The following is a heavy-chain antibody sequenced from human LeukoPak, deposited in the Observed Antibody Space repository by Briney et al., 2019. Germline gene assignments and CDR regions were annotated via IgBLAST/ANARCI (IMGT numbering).Heavy chain of an antibody. Sequence: SETLSLTCAVSGGSISSGGYSWSWIRQPPGKGLEWIGNIYHSGSTYYNPSLKSRVTISVDGSKNQFSLKLNSVTAADTAVYYCARTQHRTTWFDPWGQGTLVTVSS. CDR3: ARTQHRTTWFDP. D-gene: IGHD1-7*01. J-gene: IGHJ5*02. V-gene: IGHV4-30-2*01. CDR1: GGSISSGGYS. CDR2: IYHSGST.